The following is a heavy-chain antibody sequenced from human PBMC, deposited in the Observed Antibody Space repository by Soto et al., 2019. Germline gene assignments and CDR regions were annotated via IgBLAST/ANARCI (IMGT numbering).Heavy chain of an antibody. Sequence: EVQLLESGGGLVQPGGSLRLSCVASGFTFSSYAMTWVRQAPGKGLEWVSGISGSSGSTNYGNSVKGRFTISRDNSKNTLYLQMNSLRADDTAVYYCAKGKLFMGATIFGMDVWGQGTTVSVS. J-gene: IGHJ6*02. CDR1: GFTFSSYA. D-gene: IGHD1-26*01. V-gene: IGHV3-23*01. CDR2: ISGSSGST. CDR3: AKGKLFMGATIFGMDV.